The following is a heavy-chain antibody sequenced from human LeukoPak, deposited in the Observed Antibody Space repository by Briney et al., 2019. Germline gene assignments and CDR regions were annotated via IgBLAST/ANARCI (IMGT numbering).Heavy chain of an antibody. V-gene: IGHV3-30*02. D-gene: IGHD3-10*01. Sequence: GGSPRLSCAASGFTFSSYGMHWVRQAPGKGLEWVAFIRYDGSNKYYADSVKGRFTISRDNSKNTLYLQMNSLRAEDTAVYYCAKSLHGLLWFGELLYWGQGTLVTVSS. J-gene: IGHJ4*02. CDR2: IRYDGSNK. CDR1: GFTFSSYG. CDR3: AKSLHGLLWFGELLY.